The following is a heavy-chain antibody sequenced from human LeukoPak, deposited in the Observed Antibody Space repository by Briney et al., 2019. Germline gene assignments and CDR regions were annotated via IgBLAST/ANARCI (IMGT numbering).Heavy chain of an antibody. CDR1: GGSISSYY. CDR2: IHASGNT. V-gene: IGHV4-61*02. D-gene: IGHD5-18*01. CDR3: ARDLGYGYYFYYYLDV. J-gene: IGHJ6*03. Sequence: SQTLSLTCTVSGGSISSYYWTWIRQPAGKGLEYLGRIHASGNTYYNPSLNSRVAISIDTSKNQFSLKVSSVAAADTAVYYCARDLGYGYYFYYYLDVWGKGTTVTVSS.